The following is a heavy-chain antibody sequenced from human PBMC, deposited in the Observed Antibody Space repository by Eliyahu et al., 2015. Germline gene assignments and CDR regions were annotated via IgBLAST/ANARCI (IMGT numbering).Heavy chain of an antibody. CDR2: FDPDEDET. Sequence: LEWMGSFDPDEDETLYAQKFEGRFTMTEDTSTDTAYMDLSSLRSEDTAVYYCATVRIGIVVVVAAKAFDIWGQGTMVTVS. CDR3: ATVRIGIVVVVAAKAFDI. D-gene: IGHD2-15*01. J-gene: IGHJ3*02. V-gene: IGHV1-24*01.